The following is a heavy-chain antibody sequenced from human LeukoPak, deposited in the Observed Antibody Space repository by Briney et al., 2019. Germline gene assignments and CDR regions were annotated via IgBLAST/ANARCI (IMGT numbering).Heavy chain of an antibody. V-gene: IGHV1-8*03. D-gene: IGHD1-26*01. CDR3: ARAEVGATADAFDI. CDR2: MNPNSGNT. J-gene: IGHJ3*02. CDR1: GYTFTSYD. Sequence: GASVKVSCKASGYTFTSYDINWMRQATGQGLEWMGWMNPNSGNTGYAQKFQGRVTITRNTSISTAYMELSSLRSEDTAVYYCARAEVGATADAFDIWGQGTMVTVSS.